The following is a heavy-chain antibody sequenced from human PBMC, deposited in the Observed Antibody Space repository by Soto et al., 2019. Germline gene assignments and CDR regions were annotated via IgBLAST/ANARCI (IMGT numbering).Heavy chain of an antibody. CDR1: GFTFTSSA. V-gene: IGHV1-58*01. CDR3: ARGPRNIIRAIFGVVHYYMDV. CDR2: IVVGSGNT. J-gene: IGHJ6*03. Sequence: SVKVSCKASGFTFTSSAVQWVRQARGQRLEWIGWIVVGSGNTNYAQKFQERVTITRGMSTSTAYMELSSLRSEDTAVYYCARGPRNIIRAIFGVVHYYMDVWGKGTTVTVSS. D-gene: IGHD3-3*01.